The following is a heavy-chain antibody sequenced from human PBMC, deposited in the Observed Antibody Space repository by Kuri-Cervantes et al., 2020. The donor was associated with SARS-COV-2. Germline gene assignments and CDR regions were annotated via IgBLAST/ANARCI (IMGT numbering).Heavy chain of an antibody. D-gene: IGHD6-6*01. CDR3: ARSQHSTSRFYYYGTDV. J-gene: IGHJ6*02. CDR2: IYSNGKT. CDR1: GDSISSGSYY. Sequence: SETLSLTCTVSGDSISSGSYYWSWTRQPAGKGLEWIGRIYSNGKTNYNPSLKSRVAISIDTSKNQFSLSLSSVTAADTAVYYCARSQHSTSRFYYYGTDVWGQGTTVTVSS. V-gene: IGHV4-61*02.